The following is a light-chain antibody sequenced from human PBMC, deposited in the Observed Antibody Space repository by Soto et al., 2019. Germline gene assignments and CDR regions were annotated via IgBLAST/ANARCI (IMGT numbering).Light chain of an antibody. CDR2: DNN. J-gene: IGLJ2*01. V-gene: IGLV1-51*01. CDR1: SSNIGNNY. Sequence: QSVLTQPPSVSAAPGQTVTLSCSGSSSNIGNNYVSWYQQLPGTAPKLLIYDNNKRPSGIPDRFSGSKSGTSATLGITGRQTGDEADYYCGTYDSSLSAVVFGGGTKLTVL. CDR3: GTYDSSLSAVV.